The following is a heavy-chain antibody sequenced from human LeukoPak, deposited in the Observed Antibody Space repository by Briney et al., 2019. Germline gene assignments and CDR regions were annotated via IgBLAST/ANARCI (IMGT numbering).Heavy chain of an antibody. D-gene: IGHD2-15*01. J-gene: IGHJ4*02. CDR1: GFTFSCYA. CDR3: AKSLGGIVVVVAAS. V-gene: IGHV3-23*01. Sequence: GGSLRLSCAASGFTFSCYAMTWVRQAPGMGLEWVSSISVSGGGTHYADSVKGRFTISRDNSYNTLYLQMNSLTAEDTAVYYCAKSLGGIVVVVAASWGQGTLVTVSS. CDR2: ISVSGGGT.